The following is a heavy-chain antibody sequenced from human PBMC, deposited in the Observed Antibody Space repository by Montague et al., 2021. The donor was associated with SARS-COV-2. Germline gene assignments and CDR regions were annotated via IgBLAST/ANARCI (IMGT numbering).Heavy chain of an antibody. CDR2: IYYSGST. Sequence: SETLSLTCTVSGGSISSYYWSWIRQPPEKGLEWIGYIYYSGSTNYNPSLKSRVTISVDTSKNQFSLKLSSVTAADTAVYYCARALYCSGGSCYPNWFDPWGQGTLVTVSS. D-gene: IGHD2-15*01. CDR1: GGSISSYY. V-gene: IGHV4-59*01. J-gene: IGHJ5*02. CDR3: ARALYCSGGSCYPNWFDP.